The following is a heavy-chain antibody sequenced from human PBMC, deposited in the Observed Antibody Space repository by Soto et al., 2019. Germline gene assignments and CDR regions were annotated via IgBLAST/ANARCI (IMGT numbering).Heavy chain of an antibody. V-gene: IGHV1-69*06. CDR1: GGTFSSYA. CDR2: IIPIFGTA. CDR3: ASSPLGGGLVSAFDI. Sequence: SVKVSCKASGGTFSSYAISWVRQAPGQGLEWVGGIIPIFGTANYAQKFQGRVTITADKSTSTAYMELSSLRSEDTAVYYCASSPLGGGLVSAFDIRGQGTMVTVSS. D-gene: IGHD3-16*01. J-gene: IGHJ3*02.